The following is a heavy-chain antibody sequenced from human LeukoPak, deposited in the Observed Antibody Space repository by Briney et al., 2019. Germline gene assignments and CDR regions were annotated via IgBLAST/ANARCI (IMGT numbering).Heavy chain of an antibody. CDR3: ARNGGSYTGWYFDL. CDR1: GGSISSSSYY. V-gene: IGHV4-39*07. J-gene: IGHJ2*01. D-gene: IGHD1-26*01. Sequence: PSETLSLTCTVSGGSISSSSYYWGWIRQPPGKGLEWIGSIYYSGSTYYNPSLKSRVTMSVDTSKNQFSLKLSSVTAVDTAVYYCARNGGSYTGWYFDLWGRGTLVTVSS. CDR2: IYYSGST.